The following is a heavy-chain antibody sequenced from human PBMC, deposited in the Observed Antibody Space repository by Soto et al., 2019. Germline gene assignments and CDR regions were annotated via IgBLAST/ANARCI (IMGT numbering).Heavy chain of an antibody. Sequence: GESLKISCKGSGYSFTSYWISWVRQMPGKGLEWMGRIDPSDSYTDYSPSFQGHVTISADKSISTAYLQWSSLKASDTAMYYCARFQIGYCSSTSCMGGFDIWGQGTMVTVSS. CDR3: ARFQIGYCSSTSCMGGFDI. J-gene: IGHJ3*02. CDR1: GYSFTSYW. D-gene: IGHD2-2*01. V-gene: IGHV5-10-1*01. CDR2: IDPSDSYT.